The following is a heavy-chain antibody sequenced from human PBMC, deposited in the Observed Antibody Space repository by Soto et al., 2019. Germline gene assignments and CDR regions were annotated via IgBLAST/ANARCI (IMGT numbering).Heavy chain of an antibody. J-gene: IGHJ4*02. CDR1: GYTFTSYG. D-gene: IGHD4-17*01. Sequence: QVQLVQSGAEVKKPGASVKVSCKASGYTFTSYGISWVRQAPGQGLEWMGWISAYNGNTNYAQKLQGRVTMTTDTSTSTAYMELRSLRSDDTAVYYCAPAQQTTVTTTGGDYWGQGTLVTVSS. CDR2: ISAYNGNT. V-gene: IGHV1-18*01. CDR3: APAQQTTVTTTGGDY.